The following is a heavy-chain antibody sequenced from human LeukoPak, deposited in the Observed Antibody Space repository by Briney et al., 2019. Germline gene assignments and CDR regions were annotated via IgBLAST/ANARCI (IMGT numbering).Heavy chain of an antibody. CDR3: ARDPGSQRYTVRYYFDY. D-gene: IGHD3-16*02. CDR2: IWYDGSNK. J-gene: IGHJ4*02. V-gene: IGHV3-33*01. Sequence: GGSLRLSCAASGFTFSRYGMHWVRRAPGKGLEWVAVIWYDGSNKYYADSVKGRFTISRDNSKNTLYLQMNSLRAEDTAVYYCARDPGSQRYTVRYYFDYWGQGTLVTVSS. CDR1: GFTFSRYG.